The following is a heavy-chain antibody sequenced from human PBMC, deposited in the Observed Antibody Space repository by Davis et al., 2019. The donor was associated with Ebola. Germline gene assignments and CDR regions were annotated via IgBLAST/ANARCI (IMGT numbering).Heavy chain of an antibody. D-gene: IGHD3-16*02. Sequence: GESLKISCVASGFTFSSYNMNWVRQAPGKGLEWVSYISSSSSTIYYADSVKGRFTISRDNAKNSLYLQMNSLRDEDTAVYYCARSDYIWGSYRQFDYWGQGTLVTVSS. CDR2: ISSSSSTI. CDR3: ARSDYIWGSYRQFDY. V-gene: IGHV3-48*02. J-gene: IGHJ4*02. CDR1: GFTFSSYN.